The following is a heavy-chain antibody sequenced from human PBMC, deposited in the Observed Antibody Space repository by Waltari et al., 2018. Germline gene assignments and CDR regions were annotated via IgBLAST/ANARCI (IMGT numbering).Heavy chain of an antibody. V-gene: IGHV4-34*01. D-gene: IGHD3-22*01. CDR1: GGSFSGYY. J-gene: IGHJ5*02. Sequence: QVQLQQWGAGLLKPSEPLSLTCAVYGGSFSGYYWSWIRQPPGKGLEWIGEINHSGSTNYNPSLKSRVTISVDTSKNQFSLKLSSVTAADTAVYYCARGRRYYDRGWFDPWGQGTLVTVSS. CDR3: ARGRRYYDRGWFDP. CDR2: INHSGST.